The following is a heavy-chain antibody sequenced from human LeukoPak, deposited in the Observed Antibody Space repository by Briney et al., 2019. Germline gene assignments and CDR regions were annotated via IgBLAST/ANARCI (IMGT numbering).Heavy chain of an antibody. CDR2: MNPNSGNT. V-gene: IGHV1-8*01. J-gene: IGHJ4*02. D-gene: IGHD5-18*01. CDR3: ARIKRGYSYGNFDY. Sequence: ASVKVSCKASGYTFTSYDINWVRQGTGQGLEWVGGMNPNSGNTGYAQKFQGRVTMTRNTSISTAYMELSSLRSEDTAVYYCARIKRGYSYGNFDYWGQGTLVTVSS. CDR1: GYTFTSYD.